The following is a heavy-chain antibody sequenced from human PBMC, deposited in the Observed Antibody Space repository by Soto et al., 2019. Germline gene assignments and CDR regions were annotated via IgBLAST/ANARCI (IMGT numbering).Heavy chain of an antibody. Sequence: AEARCVTCTDSGGSISRSSYYCVWSRQPPGKGLEWIGTIYYSGSTYYNPSLRSRVTISVDTSNNQFSLKLSSVTATDTAVYYCARHGNTVTTGYYYGMDVWGQGNTVT. D-gene: IGHD4-17*01. CDR2: IYYSGST. J-gene: IGHJ6*02. CDR1: GGSISRSSYY. CDR3: ARHGNTVTTGYYYGMDV. V-gene: IGHV4-39*01.